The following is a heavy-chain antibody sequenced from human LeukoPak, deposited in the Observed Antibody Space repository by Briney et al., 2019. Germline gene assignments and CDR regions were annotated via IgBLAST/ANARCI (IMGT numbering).Heavy chain of an antibody. CDR2: IYYSGSS. CDR3: ARSGSSSSAPYYYYGMDV. D-gene: IGHD6-6*01. CDR1: GGSISSYY. J-gene: IGHJ6*02. Sequence: SETLSLTCTVSGGSISSYYWSWIRQPPGKGLEWIGYIYYSGSSNYNPSLKSRVTISVDTSKNQFSLKLSSVTAADTAVYYCARSGSSSSAPYYYYGMDVWGQGTTVTVSS. V-gene: IGHV4-59*01.